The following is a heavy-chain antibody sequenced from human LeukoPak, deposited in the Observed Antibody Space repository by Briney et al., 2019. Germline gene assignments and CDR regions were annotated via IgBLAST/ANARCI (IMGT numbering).Heavy chain of an antibody. J-gene: IGHJ2*01. V-gene: IGHV3-23*01. CDR3: AKASTVVTPYWYFDL. Sequence: GGSLRLSCAASGFTFSSYSMNWVRQAPGKGLEWVSAISGSGGSTYYADSVKGRFTISRDNSKNTLYLQMNSLRAEDTAVYYCAKASTVVTPYWYFDLWGRGTLVTVSS. D-gene: IGHD4-23*01. CDR1: GFTFSSYS. CDR2: ISGSGGST.